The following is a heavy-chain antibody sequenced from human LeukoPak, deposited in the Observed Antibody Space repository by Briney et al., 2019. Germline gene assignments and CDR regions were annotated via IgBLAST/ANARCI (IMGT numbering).Heavy chain of an antibody. D-gene: IGHD3-10*01. J-gene: IGHJ6*03. V-gene: IGHV3-23*01. CDR3: ARDEVVRGVINYYMDV. CDR1: GFTFSSYG. Sequence: GGSLRLSCAASGFTFSSYGMSWVRQAPGKGLEWVSAISGSGGSTYYADSVKGRFTISRDNAKNSLYPQMNSLRAEDTAVYYCARDEVVRGVINYYMDVWGKGTTVTVSS. CDR2: ISGSGGST.